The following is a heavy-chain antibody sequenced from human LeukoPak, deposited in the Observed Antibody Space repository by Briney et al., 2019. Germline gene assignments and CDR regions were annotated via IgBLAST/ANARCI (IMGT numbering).Heavy chain of an antibody. CDR1: GFTFSSYA. CDR2: INSDGSDT. Sequence: GGSLRLSCAASGFTFSSYAMSWVRQTPEKGLVWVSRINSDGSDTSYADSVKGRFTISRDNAKDTLYLQMNSLRAEDTAVYYCTRDDYCTDGACGFDPWGQGTLVTVSS. D-gene: IGHD2-8*01. V-gene: IGHV3-74*01. J-gene: IGHJ5*02. CDR3: TRDDYCTDGACGFDP.